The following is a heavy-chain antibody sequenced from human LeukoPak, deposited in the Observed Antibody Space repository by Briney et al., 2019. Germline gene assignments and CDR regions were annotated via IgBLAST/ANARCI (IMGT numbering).Heavy chain of an antibody. CDR2: MNSDGTTT. V-gene: IGHV3-74*01. Sequence: GGSLRLSCAASGFSSSDYWMHWVRHAPGKGLVWVSRMNSDGTTTNYADSVKGRFTISRDNAKNTLYLQMNSLRAEDTAVYYCARGLSSSWYVNYWGQGTLVTVSS. J-gene: IGHJ4*02. D-gene: IGHD6-13*01. CDR3: ARGLSSSWYVNY. CDR1: GFSSSDYW.